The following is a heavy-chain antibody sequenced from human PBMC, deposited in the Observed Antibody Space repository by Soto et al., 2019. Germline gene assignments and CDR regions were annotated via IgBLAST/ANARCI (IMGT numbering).Heavy chain of an antibody. Sequence: EVQLLESGGGLVQPGGSLRLSCAASGFTFSNYAMSWVRQAPGKGLEWVSVISGSFGSTHYADSVKGRFTISRDNSKKTVYRQMNSLRAEDTAIYYCAKDRGGNGWYFALWGRGTLVTVSS. V-gene: IGHV3-23*01. J-gene: IGHJ2*01. CDR2: ISGSFGST. D-gene: IGHD2-8*01. CDR1: GFTFSNYA. CDR3: AKDRGGNGWYFAL.